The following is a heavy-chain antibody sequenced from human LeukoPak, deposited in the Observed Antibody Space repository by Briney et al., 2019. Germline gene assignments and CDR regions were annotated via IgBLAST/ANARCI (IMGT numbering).Heavy chain of an antibody. D-gene: IGHD3-10*01. CDR3: AKGLGTGSVLARPLHY. V-gene: IGHV3-30*18. CDR1: GFPFSTYD. Sequence: GGSLRLSCAASGFPFSTYDMHWVRQAPDKGLQWVAVISSDGYRTDYPDSVRGRFTISRDNFKDTVDLQMISVTAEDTAMYFCAKGLGTGSVLARPLHYWGQGTLVTVSS. CDR2: ISSDGYRT. J-gene: IGHJ4*02.